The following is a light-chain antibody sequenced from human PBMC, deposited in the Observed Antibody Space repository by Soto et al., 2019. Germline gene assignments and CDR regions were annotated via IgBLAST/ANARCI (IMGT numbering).Light chain of an antibody. CDR1: QSVNSNY. CDR3: QQYGSSQFT. Sequence: EIVLMQSPGTLSLSPGEGATLSCRASQSVNSNYLAWYQQKPGQAPTVLIFDTSRRATVVPDRFSGSGSGTDFTLTISRLEPDDFAVYYCQQYGSSQFTFGPGTKVNI. J-gene: IGKJ3*01. V-gene: IGKV3-20*01. CDR2: DTS.